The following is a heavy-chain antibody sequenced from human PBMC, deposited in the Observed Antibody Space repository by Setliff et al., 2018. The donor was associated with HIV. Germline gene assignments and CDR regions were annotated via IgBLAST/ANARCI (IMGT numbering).Heavy chain of an antibody. CDR2: INAGNGNT. CDR3: ARGKGVGGVIITGGLDV. V-gene: IGHV1-3*03. D-gene: IGHD3-10*01. CDR1: GYTFTSYA. J-gene: IGHJ6*03. Sequence: GASVKVSCKASGYTFTSYAIHWVRQAPGQRLEWMGWINAGNGNTKYSQEFQGRVTMTRDTSISTAYMELSSLTSEDTAVYYCARGKGVGGVIITGGLDVWGKGTTVTVS.